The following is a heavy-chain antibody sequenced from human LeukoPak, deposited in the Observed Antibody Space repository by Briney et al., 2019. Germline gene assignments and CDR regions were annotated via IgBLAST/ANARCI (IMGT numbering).Heavy chain of an antibody. V-gene: IGHV3-7*01. D-gene: IGHD3-3*01. CDR3: ATTIFGVPKDY. CDR1: GFTFSSYW. CDR2: IKQDGSEK. J-gene: IGHJ4*02. Sequence: GGSLRLSCAASGFTFSSYWISWVRQAPGKGLEWVANIKQDGSEKYYVDSVKGRFTISRDNAKNSLYLQMNSLRAEDTAVYYCATTIFGVPKDYWGQGTLVTVSS.